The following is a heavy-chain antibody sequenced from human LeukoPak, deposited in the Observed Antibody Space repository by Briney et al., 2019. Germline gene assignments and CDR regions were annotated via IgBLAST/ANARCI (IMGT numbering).Heavy chain of an antibody. CDR2: ISAYNGNT. CDR3: ARVGLGAVAGMDFDY. J-gene: IGHJ4*02. V-gene: IGHV1-18*01. D-gene: IGHD6-19*01. Sequence: GASVKVSCKASGYTFTSYGISWVRQAPGQGLEWMGWISAYNGNTNYAQKLQGRVTMTTDTSTSTAYMELRSLRSDDTAVYYCARVGLGAVAGMDFDYWGQGTLVTVSS. CDR1: GYTFTSYG.